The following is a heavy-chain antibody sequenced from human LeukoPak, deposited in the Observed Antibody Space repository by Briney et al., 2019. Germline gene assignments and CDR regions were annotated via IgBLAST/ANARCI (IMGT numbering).Heavy chain of an antibody. CDR3: AKSGDIVVVVAAPDY. CDR2: ISYDGSNK. V-gene: IGHV3-30*18. D-gene: IGHD2-15*01. J-gene: IGHJ4*02. Sequence: GRSLRLSCAATGFTFSSYGMHWVRQAPGQGLEWVAVISYDGSNKYYADSVKGRFTIPRDNSKNTLYLQMNSLRAEDTAVYYCAKSGDIVVVVAAPDYWGQGTLVTVSS. CDR1: GFTFSSYG.